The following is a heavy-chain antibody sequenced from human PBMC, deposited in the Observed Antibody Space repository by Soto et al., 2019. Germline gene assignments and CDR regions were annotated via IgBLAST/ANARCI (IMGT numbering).Heavy chain of an antibody. V-gene: IGHV3-53*01. CDR3: TRPYYYDSSGYPIAFDM. CDR2: IYSGGST. J-gene: IGHJ3*02. CDR1: EFTVSSNY. D-gene: IGHD3-22*01. Sequence: GGSLRLSCAASEFTVSSNYMGWVRQAPGKGLEWVSVIYSGGSTYYADSVKGRFTISRDKSKHTVFLQMNGLRAEDTAVYFCTRPYYYDSSGYPIAFDMWGQGTMVTVSS.